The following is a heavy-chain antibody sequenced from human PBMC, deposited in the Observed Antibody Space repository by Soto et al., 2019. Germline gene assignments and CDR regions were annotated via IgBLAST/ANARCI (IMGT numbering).Heavy chain of an antibody. CDR2: IKSKTNGGTT. J-gene: IGHJ4*02. Sequence: TVGSLRLSCAASGFTFSNAWMSWVRQAPGKGLEWVGRIKSKTNGGTTDYAAPVKGRFAISRDDSKNTLYLQMDSLKTEDAAVYYCTTDDPINKYWGQGTLVTVSS. V-gene: IGHV3-15*01. CDR1: GFTFSNAW. CDR3: TTDDPINKY.